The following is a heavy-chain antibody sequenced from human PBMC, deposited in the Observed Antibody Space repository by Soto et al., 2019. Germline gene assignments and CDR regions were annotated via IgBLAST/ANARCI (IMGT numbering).Heavy chain of an antibody. CDR2: ISSNGGST. Sequence: GGSLRLSCAASGFTFSSYAMHWVRQAPGKGLEYVSAISSNGGSTYYANSVKGRFTISRDNSKNTLYLQMGSLRAEDMAVYYCARVGSGYCSGGSCYPSEQDAFDIWGQGTMVTVSS. V-gene: IGHV3-64*01. D-gene: IGHD2-15*01. CDR3: ARVGSGYCSGGSCYPSEQDAFDI. CDR1: GFTFSSYA. J-gene: IGHJ3*02.